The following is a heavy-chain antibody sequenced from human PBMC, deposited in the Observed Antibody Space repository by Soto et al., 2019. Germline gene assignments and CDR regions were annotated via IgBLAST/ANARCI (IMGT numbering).Heavy chain of an antibody. D-gene: IGHD3-16*02. CDR2: IYYSGST. J-gene: IGHJ4*02. V-gene: IGHV4-39*01. CDR3: ARTVIGGFDY. Sequence: SETLSLTCTVSGGSISSSSYYWGWIRQPPGKGLEWIGSIYYSGSTYYNPSLKSRVTISVDTSKNQFSLKLSSVTAADTAVYYCARTVIGGFDYWGQGTLVTVSS. CDR1: GGSISSSSYY.